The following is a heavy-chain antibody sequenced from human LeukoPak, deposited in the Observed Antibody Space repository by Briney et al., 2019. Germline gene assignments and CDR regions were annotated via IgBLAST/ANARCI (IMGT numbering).Heavy chain of an antibody. D-gene: IGHD4-17*01. V-gene: IGHV3-53*01. CDR2: IYSGGST. CDR1: GFTVSSNY. J-gene: IGHJ3*02. Sequence: GGSLRLSCAASGFTVSSNYMSWVRQAPGKGLEWVSVIYSGGSTYYADSVKGRFTISRDNSKNTLYLQMNSLRAEDTAVYYCARVPATVRGGLDIWGQGTMVTVSS. CDR3: ARVPATVRGGLDI.